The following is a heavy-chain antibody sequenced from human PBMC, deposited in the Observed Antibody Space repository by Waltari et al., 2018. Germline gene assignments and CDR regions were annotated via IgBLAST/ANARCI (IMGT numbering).Heavy chain of an antibody. J-gene: IGHJ5*02. CDR1: GDSMTNHY. Sequence: QLQLQESGPGLVKPSETLALTCTVSGDSMTNHYWNWIRHVPGKRPEWIGYVLSSGTTHYNPSLESRVTLSIDISKSQFFLKMISVTAADTAVYYCAKPFYNWDDPLVSWGQGTPVTVSS. V-gene: IGHV4-4*09. CDR3: AKPFYNWDDPLVS. CDR2: VLSSGTT. D-gene: IGHD1-20*01.